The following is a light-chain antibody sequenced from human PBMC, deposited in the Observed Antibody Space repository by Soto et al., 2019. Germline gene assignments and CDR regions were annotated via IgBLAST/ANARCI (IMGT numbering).Light chain of an antibody. J-gene: IGLJ2*01. CDR1: SSDVGGYNY. Sequence: QSALTQPPSASGSPGQSVTISCTGTSSDVGGYNYVSWYQQHPGKAPKLMIYEVSKRPSGVPDRFSGSKSGNTASLTVSGLQAGDGADYSCSSYAGTIVVFGGGTQLTAL. CDR2: EVS. V-gene: IGLV2-8*01. CDR3: SSYAGTIVV.